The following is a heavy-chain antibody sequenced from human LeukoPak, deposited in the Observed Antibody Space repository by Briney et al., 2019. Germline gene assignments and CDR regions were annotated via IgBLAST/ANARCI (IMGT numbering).Heavy chain of an antibody. CDR3: ARRAGFWSGYDAFDI. V-gene: IGHV4-39*01. J-gene: IGHJ3*02. CDR2: IYYSGST. Sequence: SETLSLTCTVSGGSISSSSYYWGWIRQPPGKGLEWIGSIYYSGSTYYNPSLKSRVTISVNTSKNQFSLKLSSVTAADTAVYYCARRAGFWSGYDAFDIRGQGTMVTVSS. D-gene: IGHD3-3*01. CDR1: GGSISSSSYY.